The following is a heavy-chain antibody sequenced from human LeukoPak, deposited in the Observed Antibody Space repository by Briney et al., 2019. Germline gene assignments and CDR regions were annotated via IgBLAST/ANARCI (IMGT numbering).Heavy chain of an antibody. CDR3: ARLNGYCSSTSCYGPIDY. D-gene: IGHD2-2*01. V-gene: IGHV5-51*01. CDR1: GYCFTSYW. CDR2: IFPGDSDT. J-gene: IGHJ4*02. Sequence: GESLKISCKGSGYCFTSYWIGWVRQMAREGLELMGIIFPGDSDTRHSPSFQGQVTISADKSISTAYLQWSSLKASDTAMYYCARLNGYCSSTSCYGPIDYWGQGTLVTVSS.